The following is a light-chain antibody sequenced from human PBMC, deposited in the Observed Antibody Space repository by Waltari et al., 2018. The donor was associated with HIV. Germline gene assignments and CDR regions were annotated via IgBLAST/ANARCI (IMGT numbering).Light chain of an antibody. CDR1: NSNIATNT. J-gene: IGLJ2*01. CDR2: SNS. V-gene: IGLV1-44*01. Sequence: QSVLTQPPSASGTPGQRVTISCSGSNSNIATNTVNWYQQLPGTAHKLLIYSNSRRHSGVPDRFSGSKSGTSASLAISGLQSEDEADYYCAAWDDSLNAVFGGGTKLTVL. CDR3: AAWDDSLNAV.